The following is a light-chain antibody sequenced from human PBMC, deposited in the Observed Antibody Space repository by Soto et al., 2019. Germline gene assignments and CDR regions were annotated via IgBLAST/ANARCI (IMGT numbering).Light chain of an antibody. CDR3: QKYNNWPWT. Sequence: EIVMTQSPATLSVSPGGRATLSCRASQSISDTLAWYQQKPGQAPRLLIYGASRRATGFPARFSGSVSGTDFTLTISSLQSEDFAVYYCQKYNNWPWTFGQGTKVEIK. CDR2: GAS. V-gene: IGKV3-15*01. J-gene: IGKJ1*01. CDR1: QSISDT.